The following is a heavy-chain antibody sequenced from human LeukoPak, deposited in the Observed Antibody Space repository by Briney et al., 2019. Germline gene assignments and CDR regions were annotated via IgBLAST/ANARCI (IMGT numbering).Heavy chain of an antibody. CDR2: LSGSGVTT. V-gene: IGHV3-23*01. D-gene: IGHD3-10*01. Sequence: GGSLRLSCAASGFTFTSYAISYVRQAPGKGLEWVSSLSGSGVTTYYADSVKGRFTISRDTSKNTLYLQMNSLRAEDTAVYYCARGPQFSGPGWFDPWGQGTLVTVSS. CDR1: GFTFTSYA. J-gene: IGHJ5*02. CDR3: ARGPQFSGPGWFDP.